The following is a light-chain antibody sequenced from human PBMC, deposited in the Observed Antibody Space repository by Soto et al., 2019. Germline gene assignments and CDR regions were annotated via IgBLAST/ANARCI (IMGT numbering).Light chain of an antibody. CDR1: SSNIGAGYD. V-gene: IGLV1-40*01. CDR3: QSYDSSLSAYV. J-gene: IGLJ1*01. Sequence: PVQRVTISCTGSSSNIGAGYDVHWYQQLPGTAPKLLIYNNNKRPSGVPDRFSGSKSGTSASLAITGLQAEDEADYYCQSYDSSLSAYVFGTGTKVTVL. CDR2: NNN.